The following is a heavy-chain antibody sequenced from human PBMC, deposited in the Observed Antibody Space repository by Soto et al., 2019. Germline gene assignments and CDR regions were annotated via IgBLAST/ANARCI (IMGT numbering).Heavy chain of an antibody. CDR1: GFTFSSSA. V-gene: IGHV3-23*01. J-gene: IGHJ4*02. CDR2: ISGSGGSI. CDR3: AKDRVGYSYGTLDY. Sequence: WGSLGLSCAASGFTFSSSAMTWSRQAPGKGLEWVSAISGSGGSIYYADSVKGRFTISRDNSKNTLYLQMNSLRAEDTAVYYCAKDRVGYSYGTLDYWGQGTLVTVSS. D-gene: IGHD5-18*01.